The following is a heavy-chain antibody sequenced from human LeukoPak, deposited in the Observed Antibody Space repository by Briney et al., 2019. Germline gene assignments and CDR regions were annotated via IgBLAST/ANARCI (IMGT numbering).Heavy chain of an antibody. CDR1: GGSISNYY. D-gene: IGHD6-19*01. V-gene: IGHV4-59*01. CDR2: IYYSGNT. J-gene: IGHJ4*02. Sequence: KPSETLSLTCTVPGGSISNYYWSWVRQPPGKGLEWIGYIYYSGNTNYNPSLKSRVTISLNTSKNQFSLKLTSVTAADTAVYYCTRDYTSRWCYFDHGGQGTLVTVSS. CDR3: TRDYTSRWCYFDH.